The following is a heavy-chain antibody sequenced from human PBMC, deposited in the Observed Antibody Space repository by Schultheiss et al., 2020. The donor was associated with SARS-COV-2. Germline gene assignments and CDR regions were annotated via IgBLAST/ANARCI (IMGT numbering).Heavy chain of an antibody. CDR1: GGSFSGYY. J-gene: IGHJ6*02. CDR2: IYYSGST. Sequence: SETLSLTCAVYGGSFSGYYWSWIRQPPGKGLEWIGYIYYSGSTNYNPSLRSRVTVSRDTSGKQISLKLTSVTAADTAVYYCARDNGFYGMDVWGQGTTVTVSS. CDR3: ARDNGFYGMDV. V-gene: IGHV4-59*12. D-gene: IGHD6-25*01.